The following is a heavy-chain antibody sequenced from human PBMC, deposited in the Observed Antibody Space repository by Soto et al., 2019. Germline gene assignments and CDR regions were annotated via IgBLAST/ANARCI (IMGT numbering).Heavy chain of an antibody. J-gene: IGHJ3*02. V-gene: IGHV1-2*04. CDR1: GYTFTGYY. Sequence: ASVKVSCKAAGYTFTGYYMHWVRQAPGQGLGWMGWINPNSGGTNYAQKFQGWVTMTRDTSISTAYMELSRLRSDDTAVHYCARGGEYCSSTSCPWAFDIWGQGTMVTVSS. D-gene: IGHD2-2*01. CDR3: ARGGEYCSSTSCPWAFDI. CDR2: INPNSGGT.